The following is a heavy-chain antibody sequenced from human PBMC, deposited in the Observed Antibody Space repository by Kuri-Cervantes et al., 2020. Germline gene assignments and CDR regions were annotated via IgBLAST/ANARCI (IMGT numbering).Heavy chain of an antibody. CDR3: AKDIGRNTYGYFQH. V-gene: IGHV3-48*04. D-gene: IGHD4-17*01. Sequence: LSLTCAASGFTFSSYSMNWVRQAPGKGLEWVSYISSSSSTIYYADSVKGRFTISRDNAKNSLYLQMNSLRAEDTALYYCAKDIGRNTYGYFQHWGQGTPVTVSS. J-gene: IGHJ1*01. CDR2: ISSSSSTI. CDR1: GFTFSSYS.